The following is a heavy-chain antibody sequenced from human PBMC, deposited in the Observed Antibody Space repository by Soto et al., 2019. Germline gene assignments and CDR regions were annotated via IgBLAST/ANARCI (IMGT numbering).Heavy chain of an antibody. CDR2: INHSGSA. CDR1: GESFSGYY. CDR3: ARASYDSSGYFDY. Sequence: QVQLQQWGAGLLKPSETLSLTCTIYGESFSGYYWSWIRQPPGKGLEWIGEINHSGSANNNPSLKSRVTISGDTSKNQFSLKLTSVTGADTAVYYCARASYDSSGYFDYWGQGTLVTVSS. D-gene: IGHD3-22*01. J-gene: IGHJ4*02. V-gene: IGHV4-34*02.